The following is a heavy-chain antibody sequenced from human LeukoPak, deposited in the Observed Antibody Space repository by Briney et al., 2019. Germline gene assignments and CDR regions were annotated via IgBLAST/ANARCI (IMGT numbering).Heavy chain of an antibody. Sequence: GRSLRLSCAASGFTFSSYGMHWVRQAPGKGLEWVAVISYDGSNKYYADSVKGRFTISRDNSKNTLYLQMNSLRAEDTAVYYCARGLRTQYYDILTGYPHRYYFDYWGQGTLVTVSS. CDR3: ARGLRTQYYDILTGYPHRYYFDY. V-gene: IGHV3-30*03. J-gene: IGHJ4*02. D-gene: IGHD3-9*01. CDR2: ISYDGSNK. CDR1: GFTFSSYG.